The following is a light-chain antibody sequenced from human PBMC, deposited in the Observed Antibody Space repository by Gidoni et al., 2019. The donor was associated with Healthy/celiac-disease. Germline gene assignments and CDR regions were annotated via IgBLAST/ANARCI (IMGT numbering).Light chain of an antibody. Sequence: EIAMTPSPATLSVSPGGSATLSCRAGQSVNSNLAWYQQKPGQAPRLLIYGAPTRATGIPARCSGSGSGTEFTLTISSLQSEDFAVYYCQQYNNWPPLTFGGGTKVEIK. J-gene: IGKJ4*01. CDR3: QQYNNWPPLT. CDR2: GAP. V-gene: IGKV3-15*01. CDR1: QSVNSN.